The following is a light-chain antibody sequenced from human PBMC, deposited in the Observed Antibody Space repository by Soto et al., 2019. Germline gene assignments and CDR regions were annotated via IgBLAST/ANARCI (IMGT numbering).Light chain of an antibody. CDR2: DTS. V-gene: IGKV1-5*01. CDR1: QSISSL. J-gene: IGKJ2*01. Sequence: DIQMTQSPSSLPAFVGDRVTITCRASQSISSLLAWYQQKPGKAPRLLIYDTSSLESGVPSRFSGSGSGTEFTLTISSLQPDDSATYYCQEYNTFSYTFGQGTRLEI. CDR3: QEYNTFSYT.